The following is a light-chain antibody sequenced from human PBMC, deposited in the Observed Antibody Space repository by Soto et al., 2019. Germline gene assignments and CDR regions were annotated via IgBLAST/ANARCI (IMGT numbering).Light chain of an antibody. Sequence: EIVMTQSPSSLSVYPGERATLSCRAGQSISTNLAWYQQIPGQAPRLLIYGASTRATGIPARFSGSGSGTDFTLTISSLQSEDIAVYYCQQYNNWPPWTSAQGTKVDIK. CDR1: QSISTN. CDR2: GAS. CDR3: QQYNNWPPWT. V-gene: IGKV3-15*01. J-gene: IGKJ1*01.